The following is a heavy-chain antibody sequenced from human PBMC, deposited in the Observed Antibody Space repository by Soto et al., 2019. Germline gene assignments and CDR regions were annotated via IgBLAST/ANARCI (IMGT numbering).Heavy chain of an antibody. CDR3: ARDKGGEFLKGSGMDV. D-gene: IGHD3-10*01. Sequence: QMQLQESGPGLVKPSETLSLICSVSGDSITAYYLSWLRQSPGKELEWIGSIYHNGETNYNPSLKSRVTISADTSKTQLSLRLSSVTAADTGVYYCARDKGGEFLKGSGMDVWGQGTTVIVSS. CDR2: IYHNGET. J-gene: IGHJ6*02. CDR1: GDSITAYY. V-gene: IGHV4-59*01.